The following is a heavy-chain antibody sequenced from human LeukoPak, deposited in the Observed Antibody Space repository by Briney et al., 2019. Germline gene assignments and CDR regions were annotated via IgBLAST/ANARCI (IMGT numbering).Heavy chain of an antibody. Sequence: PGGSLRLSCAASGFTFNSYSMNWVRQAPGKGLEWVSYIGSTSSIISYADSVKGRFTVSRDNAKNSLSLQMNSLRDENTAVYYGAGDKIYAFDIWGQGTTVTVSS. CDR3: AGDKIYAFDI. V-gene: IGHV3-48*02. CDR1: GFTFNSYS. CDR2: IGSTSSII. J-gene: IGHJ3*02.